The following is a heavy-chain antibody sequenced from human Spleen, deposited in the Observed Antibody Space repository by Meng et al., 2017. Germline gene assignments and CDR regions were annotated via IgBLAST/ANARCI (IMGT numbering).Heavy chain of an antibody. CDR3: ARRLYRTSSSDY. J-gene: IGHJ4*02. D-gene: IGHD2-2*01. CDR2: IFPGDSDV. V-gene: IGHV5-51*01. Sequence: GESLKISCKVSGYSFTSYWIGWVRQMPGKGLEWMGIIFPGDSDVRYSPFYQGLVTISADKSSDTAYLEWSSLEGSDSGIYYCARRLYRTSSSDYWGQGTLVTVSS. CDR1: GYSFTSYW.